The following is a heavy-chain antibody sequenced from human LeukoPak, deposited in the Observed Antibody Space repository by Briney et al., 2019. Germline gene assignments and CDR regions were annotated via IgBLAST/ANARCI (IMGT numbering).Heavy chain of an antibody. CDR2: IIPIFGTA. CDR3: ARDPPGYSSSSDPDYYYYMDV. D-gene: IGHD6-6*01. Sequence: SVKVSCKASGGTFSSYAISWVRQAPGQGLEWMGGIIPIFGTANYAQKFQGRVTITADESTSTAYMELSSLRSEDTAVYYCARDPPGYSSSSDPDYYYYMDVWGKGTTVAVSS. V-gene: IGHV1-69*13. CDR1: GGTFSSYA. J-gene: IGHJ6*03.